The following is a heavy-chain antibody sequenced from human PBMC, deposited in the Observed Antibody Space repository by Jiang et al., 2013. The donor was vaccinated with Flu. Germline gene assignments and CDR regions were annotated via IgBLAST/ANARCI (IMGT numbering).Heavy chain of an antibody. V-gene: IGHV3-7*04. CDR2: IKQDGSDK. D-gene: IGHD6-19*01. CDR3: ARGPTFMAVADY. Sequence: PGKGLEWVANIKQDGSDKYYVDSVKGRFTISRDNAKNSLYLQMNSLRAEDTAVYYCARGPTFMAVADYWGQGTLVTVSS. J-gene: IGHJ4*02.